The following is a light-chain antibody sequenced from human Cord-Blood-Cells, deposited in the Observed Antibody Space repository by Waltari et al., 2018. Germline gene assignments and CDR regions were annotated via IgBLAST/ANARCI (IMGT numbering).Light chain of an antibody. CDR3: QPWDSSTV. CDR2: QVS. V-gene: IGLV3-1*01. CDR1: KLGDKY. Sequence: SYELTPPPSVSVSPGQTASITCSGDKLGDKYACWYQQKPGQSPVLVIYQVSKRPSGIPKPFSCSNSGSTATLTISGTQAMDEADYYCQPWDSSTVFGAGTKLTVL. J-gene: IGLJ3*02.